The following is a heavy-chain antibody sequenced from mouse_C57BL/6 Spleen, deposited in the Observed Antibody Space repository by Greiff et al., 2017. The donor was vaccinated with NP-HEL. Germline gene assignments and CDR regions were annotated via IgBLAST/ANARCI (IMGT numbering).Heavy chain of an antibody. J-gene: IGHJ2*01. CDR1: GYTFTSYW. D-gene: IGHD1-1*01. Sequence: QVQLKQPGAELVKPGASVKMSCKASGYTFTSYWITWVKQRPGQGLEWIGDIYPGSGSTNYNEKFKSKATLTVDTSSSTAYMQLRSLTSEDSAVYYCARRVYYGSPLFDYWGQGTTLTVSS. CDR2: IYPGSGST. V-gene: IGHV1-55*01. CDR3: ARRVYYGSPLFDY.